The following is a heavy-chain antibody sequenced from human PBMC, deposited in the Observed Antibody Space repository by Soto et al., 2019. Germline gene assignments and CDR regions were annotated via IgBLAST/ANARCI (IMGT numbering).Heavy chain of an antibody. CDR1: GYTFTSYG. V-gene: IGHV1-18*01. CDR2: ISAYNGNT. CDR3: ARESYYDSSGYSIPTFDY. Sequence: GASVKVSCKASGYTFTSYGISWVRQAPGQGLEWMGWISAYNGNTNYAQKLQGRVTMTTDTSTSTAYMELRSLRSDDTAVYYCARESYYDSSGYSIPTFDYWGQGTLVTVSS. D-gene: IGHD3-22*01. J-gene: IGHJ4*02.